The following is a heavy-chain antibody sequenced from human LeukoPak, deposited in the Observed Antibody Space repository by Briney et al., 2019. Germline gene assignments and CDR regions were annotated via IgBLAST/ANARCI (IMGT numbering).Heavy chain of an antibody. J-gene: IGHJ4*02. CDR2: ISGSGGST. CDR3: AKHTEAENPAAYYFDY. CDR1: GFTFSSYA. Sequence: GGSLRLSCAASGFTFSSYAMSWVRQAPGKGLEWVSAISGSGGSTYYADSVKGRFTISRDNSKNTLYLQMNSLRAEDTAVYYCAKHTEAENPAAYYFDYWGQGTLVTVSS. V-gene: IGHV3-23*01. D-gene: IGHD2-2*01.